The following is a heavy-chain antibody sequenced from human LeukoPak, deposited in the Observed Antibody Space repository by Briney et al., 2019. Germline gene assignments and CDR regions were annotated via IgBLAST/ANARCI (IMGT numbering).Heavy chain of an antibody. J-gene: IGHJ4*02. CDR3: AREGQDDFWSGYGDSFDY. V-gene: IGHV1-18*01. CDR1: GYTFTSYG. D-gene: IGHD3-3*01. CDR2: ISAYNGNT. Sequence: ASVKVSCKASGYTFTSYGISWVRQAPGQGLEWMGWISAYNGNTNYAQKLQGRVTMTTDTSTSTAYMELRSLRSDDTAVYYCAREGQDDFWSGYGDSFDYWGQGTLVTVPS.